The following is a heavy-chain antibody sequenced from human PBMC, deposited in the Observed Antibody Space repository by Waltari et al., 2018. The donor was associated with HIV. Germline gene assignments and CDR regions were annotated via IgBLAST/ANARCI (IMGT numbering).Heavy chain of an antibody. CDR2: VNVGNGNT. V-gene: IGHV1-3*01. D-gene: IGHD1-1*01. J-gene: IGHJ5*02. Sequence: QVQLVQSGAEGKKPGASVKVSCKASGYTFTSYTMHWVRQAPGHSLEWMGWVNVGNGNTKYSQKFKGRVSLTADPSATTANMELRSLRSEDTAVYYCVREWTIERRMDLWGQGTLVTVSS. CDR3: VREWTIERRMDL. CDR1: GYTFTSYT.